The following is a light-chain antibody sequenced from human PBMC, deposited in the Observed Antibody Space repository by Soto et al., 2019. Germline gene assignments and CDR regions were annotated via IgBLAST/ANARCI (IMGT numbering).Light chain of an antibody. J-gene: IGKJ1*01. CDR2: GAS. Sequence: EIVMTQSPGTLSLSPGERATLSCRASQSIGDTLAWYKQKPGQAPRLLIYGASSRVTGFPARFSGSGSGTEFTLTISSLKSDDFEVYYCQQYDNWPWTFGQGTKVDIK. CDR1: QSIGDT. V-gene: IGKV3-15*01. CDR3: QQYDNWPWT.